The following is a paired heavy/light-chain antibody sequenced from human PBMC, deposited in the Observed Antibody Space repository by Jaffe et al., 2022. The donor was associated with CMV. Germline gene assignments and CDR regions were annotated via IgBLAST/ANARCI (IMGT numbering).Light chain of an antibody. CDR3: GVWDNRLNSYV. CDR2: DNN. CDR1: SFNIGNNY. Sequence: QSVLTQPPSVSTAPGQRVTISCSGASFNIGNNYVSWYQQLSGTAPKVLIYDNNKRPSGIPDRFSGSKSGASATLVITGLRTGDEADYFCGVWDNRLNSYVFGTGTKVTVL. J-gene: IGLJ1*01. V-gene: IGLV1-51*01.
Heavy chain of an antibody. V-gene: IGHV4-61*01. Sequence: QLQESGPGLVKPSETLSLTCSVSGGSVNSGSYYWSWIRQPPGRELEWIGYVYYSGSTNNNPSLKSRLTISLDTSRNQFSLNLKSVTTADTAIYYCVRGRQSRLRGYNWYEGFLDSWSQGTLVTVSS. J-gene: IGHJ4*02. CDR1: GGSVNSGSYY. CDR2: VYYSGST. CDR3: VRGRQSRLRGYNWYEGFLDS. D-gene: IGHD1-1*01.